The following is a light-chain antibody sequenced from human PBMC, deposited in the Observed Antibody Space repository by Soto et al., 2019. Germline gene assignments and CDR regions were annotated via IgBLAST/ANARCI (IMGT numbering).Light chain of an antibody. V-gene: IGKV1-5*03. CDR3: QQYNSYWT. J-gene: IGKJ1*01. CDR1: QSISSW. Sequence: DIQMTQSPSTLSASVGDRVTITCRASQSISSWLAWYQQKPGKAPKLLIYTASSLESGVPSRFSGSASATEFILTISRLQPDDSASYYYQQYNSYWTFGQGTKVEIK. CDR2: TAS.